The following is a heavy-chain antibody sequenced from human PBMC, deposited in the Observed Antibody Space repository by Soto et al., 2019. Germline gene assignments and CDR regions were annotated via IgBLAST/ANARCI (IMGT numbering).Heavy chain of an antibody. V-gene: IGHV3-23*01. CDR2: ISGSGGST. J-gene: IGHJ4*02. CDR3: AKADIVVVPAAMWDITMVRGGSAFDY. CDR1: GFTFSSYA. Sequence: EVQLLESGGGLVQPGGSLRLSCAASGFTFSSYAMSWVRQAPGKGLEWVSAISGSGGSTYYADSVKGRFTISRDNSKNTLYLQMNSLRAEDTAVYYCAKADIVVVPAAMWDITMVRGGSAFDYWGQGTLVTVSS. D-gene: IGHD2-2*01.